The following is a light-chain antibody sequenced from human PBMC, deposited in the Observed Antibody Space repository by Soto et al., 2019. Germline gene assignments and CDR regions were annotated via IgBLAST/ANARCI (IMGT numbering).Light chain of an antibody. CDR2: GAS. CDR1: TSVSST. CDR3: QQYNNWPWT. J-gene: IGKJ1*01. Sequence: EIVMTQSAATLSVSPGERATLSCRARTSVSSTLAWYQQKPGQAPRLLIYGASTRATGIPARFSGSGSGTEFTLTISSLQSEDFAVYYCQQYNNWPWTFGQGTKVDIK. V-gene: IGKV3-15*01.